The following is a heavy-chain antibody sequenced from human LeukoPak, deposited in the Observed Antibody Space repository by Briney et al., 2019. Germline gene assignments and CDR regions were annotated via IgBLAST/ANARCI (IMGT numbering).Heavy chain of an antibody. D-gene: IGHD3-22*01. V-gene: IGHV1-24*01. Sequence: ASVKVSCKVSGYTLTELSMHWVRQAPGKGLEWMGGFDPEDGETIYAQKFQGRVTMTEDTSTDTAYMELSSLRSEDTAVYYCATVPLYDSSGYYSNYFDYWGQGTLVTVSS. CDR1: GYTLTELS. CDR2: FDPEDGET. J-gene: IGHJ4*02. CDR3: ATVPLYDSSGYYSNYFDY.